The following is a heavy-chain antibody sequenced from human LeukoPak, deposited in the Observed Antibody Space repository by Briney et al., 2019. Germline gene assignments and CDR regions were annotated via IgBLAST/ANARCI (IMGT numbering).Heavy chain of an antibody. V-gene: IGHV1-18*01. CDR2: ISAYNGNT. D-gene: IGHD3-22*01. J-gene: IGHJ6*03. Sequence: ASVKVSCKASGYTFTSYGISWVRQAPGQGLEWMGWISAYNGNTIYAQKFQDRVTMTRDTSISTAYMELSRLRSDDTAVYYCARDGGDSSGYYWVSHYYYMDVWGKGTTVTVSS. CDR3: ARDGGDSSGYYWVSHYYYMDV. CDR1: GYTFTSYG.